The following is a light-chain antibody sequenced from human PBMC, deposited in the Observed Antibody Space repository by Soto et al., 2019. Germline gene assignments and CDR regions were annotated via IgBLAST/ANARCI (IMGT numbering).Light chain of an antibody. V-gene: IGLV2-8*01. CDR3: RSYAGSNTYV. CDR1: SSDVGGYNY. CDR2: EVS. Sequence: QSALTQPPSASGSPGQSVTISCTGTSSDVGGYNYVSWYQLHPGKAPKLMIYEVSKRPSGVPDRFSGFKSGNTACLTVSGLQAEEEADYYCRSYAGSNTYVFGTGTKLTVL. J-gene: IGLJ1*01.